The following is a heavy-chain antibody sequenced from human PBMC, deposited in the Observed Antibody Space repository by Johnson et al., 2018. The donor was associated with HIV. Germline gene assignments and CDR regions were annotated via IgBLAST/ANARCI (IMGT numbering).Heavy chain of an antibody. V-gene: IGHV3-30-3*01. Sequence: QVQLVESGGGVVQPGRSLRLSCAASGFTFSSYAMHWVRQAPGKGLEWVAVISYAGSNKYYADSVKGRFTFSRDNSKNTLYLQMNSLKTEDTAVYYCTTTNLELMDDAFDIWGQGTMVTVSS. CDR1: GFTFSSYA. D-gene: IGHD1-7*01. CDR2: ISYAGSNK. CDR3: TTTNLELMDDAFDI. J-gene: IGHJ3*02.